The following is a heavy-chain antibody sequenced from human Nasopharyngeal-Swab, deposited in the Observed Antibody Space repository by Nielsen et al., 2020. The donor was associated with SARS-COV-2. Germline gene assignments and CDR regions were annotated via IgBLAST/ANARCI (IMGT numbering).Heavy chain of an antibody. D-gene: IGHD3-22*01. CDR3: ARDLDDYDNSGYPFDY. Sequence: LTCAASGFTSSGYGMHSVRPAPGKGLGWVAVIWFDGRNKYYADSVKGRFTISRDNSKNTLHLQMNSLRVEDTAVYYCARDLDDYDNSGYPFDYWGQGTLVTVSS. CDR2: IWFDGRNK. V-gene: IGHV3-33*01. CDR1: GFTSSGYG. J-gene: IGHJ4*02.